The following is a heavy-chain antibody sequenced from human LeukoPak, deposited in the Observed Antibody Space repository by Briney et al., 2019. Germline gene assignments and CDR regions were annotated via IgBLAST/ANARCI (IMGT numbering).Heavy chain of an antibody. J-gene: IGHJ3*02. Sequence: SVKVSCKASGGTFSSYAISWVRQAPGQGLEWMGGIIPIFGTANYAQKFQGRVTITADESTSTAYMELSSLRSEDTAVYYCASGPADYYDSNGYYRNPRGAFDIWGQGTMVTVSS. V-gene: IGHV1-69*13. CDR1: GGTFSSYA. CDR2: IIPIFGTA. CDR3: ASGPADYYDSNGYYRNPRGAFDI. D-gene: IGHD3-22*01.